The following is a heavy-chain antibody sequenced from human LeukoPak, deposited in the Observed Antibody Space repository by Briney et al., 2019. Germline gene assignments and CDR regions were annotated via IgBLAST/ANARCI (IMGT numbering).Heavy chain of an antibody. J-gene: IGHJ6*03. CDR3: ASPSSYYYYYMDV. V-gene: IGHV3-48*03. CDR1: GFTFSSYE. CDR2: ISSSGSTI. Sequence: GGSLRLSCAASGFTFSSYEMNWVRQAPGKRLEWVSYISSSGSTIYYADSVKDRFTISRDNAKNSLYLQMNSLRAEDTAVYYCASPSSYYYYYMDVWGKGTTVTVSS. D-gene: IGHD2-2*01.